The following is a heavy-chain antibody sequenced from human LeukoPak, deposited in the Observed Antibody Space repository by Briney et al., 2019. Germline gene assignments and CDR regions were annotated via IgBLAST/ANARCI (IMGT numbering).Heavy chain of an antibody. CDR2: IYYTGST. CDR3: ARCDANWFDP. CDR1: GGSVSSGSYY. D-gene: IGHD2-21*02. V-gene: IGHV4-61*01. J-gene: IGHJ5*02. Sequence: SETLSLTCTVSGGSVSSGSYYWSWIRQPPGKGLEWIGYIYYTGSTNYNPSLKSRVTISIDTSKNQFSLKLSSVTAADTAVYYCARCDANWFDPWGQGTLVTVSS.